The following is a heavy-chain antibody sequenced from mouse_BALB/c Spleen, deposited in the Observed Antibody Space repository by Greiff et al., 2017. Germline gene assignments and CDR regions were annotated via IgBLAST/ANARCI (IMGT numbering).Heavy chain of an antibody. CDR2: ISYDGSN. V-gene: IGHV3-6*02. J-gene: IGHJ3*01. CDR1: GYSITSGYY. D-gene: IGHD2-10*02. CDR3: ARVYGNYDFAY. Sequence: EVKVEESGPGLVKPSQSLSLTCSVTGYSITSGYYWNWIRQFPGNKLEWMGYISYDGSNNYNPSLKNRISITRDTSKNQFFLKLNSVTTEDTATYCCARVYGNYDFAYWGQGTLVTVSA.